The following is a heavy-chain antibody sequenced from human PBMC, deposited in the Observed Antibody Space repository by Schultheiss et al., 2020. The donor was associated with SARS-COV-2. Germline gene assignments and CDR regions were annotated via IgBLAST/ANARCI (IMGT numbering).Heavy chain of an antibody. Sequence: SETLSLTCTVSGGSISSYYWSWIRQPPGKGLEWIGYIYYSGSTYYNPSLMSRVTISIDPSKNQLSLKLNSVTAADKATYYCARDATQHTKGMDVWGKGTTVTVSS. CDR2: IYYSGST. V-gene: IGHV4-59*01. CDR3: ARDATQHTKGMDV. CDR1: GGSISSYY. J-gene: IGHJ6*03.